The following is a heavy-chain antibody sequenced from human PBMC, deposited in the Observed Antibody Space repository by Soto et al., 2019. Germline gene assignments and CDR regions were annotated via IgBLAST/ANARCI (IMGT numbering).Heavy chain of an antibody. CDR1: GFTFTSSA. J-gene: IGHJ6*03. Sequence: ASVKVSCKASGFTFTSSAMQWVRQARGQRLEWIGWIVVGSGNTNYAQKFQERVTITRDMSTSTAYMELSSLRSEDTAVYYCAADPGNGSGSYYNPSYYYYYMDVWGKGTTVTVSS. D-gene: IGHD3-10*01. CDR2: IVVGSGNT. CDR3: AADPGNGSGSYYNPSYYYYYMDV. V-gene: IGHV1-58*02.